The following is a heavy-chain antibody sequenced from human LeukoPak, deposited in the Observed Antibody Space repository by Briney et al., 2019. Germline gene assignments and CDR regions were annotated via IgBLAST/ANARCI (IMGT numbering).Heavy chain of an antibody. D-gene: IGHD6-13*01. CDR2: IYYSGST. CDR1: GGSISSYY. Sequence: SETLSLTCTVSGGSISSYYWSWIRQPPGRGLEWIGYIYYSGSTNYNPSLKSQVTISVDTSKNQFSLKLSSVTAADTAVYYCARGIAAAEYYYYYYYMDVWGKGTTVTISS. V-gene: IGHV4-59*01. CDR3: ARGIAAAEYYYYYYYMDV. J-gene: IGHJ6*03.